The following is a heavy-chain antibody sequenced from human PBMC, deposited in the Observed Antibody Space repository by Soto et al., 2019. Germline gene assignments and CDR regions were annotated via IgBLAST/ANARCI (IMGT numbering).Heavy chain of an antibody. Sequence: SETLSLTCTVSGGSISSSSYYRGWIRQPPGKGLEWIGSIYYSGSTYYNPSLKSRVTISVDTSKNQFSLKLSSVTAADTAVYYCARAAQEFDYWGQGTLVTSPQ. CDR3: ARAAQEFDY. CDR2: IYYSGST. CDR1: GGSISSSSYY. D-gene: IGHD6-13*01. J-gene: IGHJ4*02. V-gene: IGHV4-39*01.